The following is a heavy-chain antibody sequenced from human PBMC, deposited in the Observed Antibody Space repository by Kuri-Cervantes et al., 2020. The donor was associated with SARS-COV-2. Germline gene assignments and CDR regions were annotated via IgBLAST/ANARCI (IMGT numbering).Heavy chain of an antibody. Sequence: ASVKVSCKASGYTFTSYGISWVRQAPGQGLEWMGRISGYNGDTEYAQILQGRVTMTTDTSTSTAYMELRSLTSDDTAVYYCATHDSRGYYYDYWGQGTLVTVSS. D-gene: IGHD3-22*01. CDR1: GYTFTSYG. J-gene: IGHJ4*02. CDR3: ATHDSRGYYYDY. V-gene: IGHV1-18*01. CDR2: ISGYNGDT.